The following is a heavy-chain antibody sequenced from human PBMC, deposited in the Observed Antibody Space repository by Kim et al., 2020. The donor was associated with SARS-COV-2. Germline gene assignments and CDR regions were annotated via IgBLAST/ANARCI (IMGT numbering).Heavy chain of an antibody. CDR3: VLGAYGSDEK. Sequence: TANYAQKFQGRVTITADESTSTAYMELSSLRSEDTAVYYCVLGAYGSDEKWGQGTLVTVSS. J-gene: IGHJ4*02. D-gene: IGHD3-10*01. CDR2: TA. V-gene: IGHV1-69*01.